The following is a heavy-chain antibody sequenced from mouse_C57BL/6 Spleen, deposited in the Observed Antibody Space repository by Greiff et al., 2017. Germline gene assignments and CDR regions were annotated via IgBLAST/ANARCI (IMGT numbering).Heavy chain of an antibody. CDR1: GYTFTDYE. D-gene: IGHD1-1*01. V-gene: IGHV1-15*01. CDR3: TREGGYYGSSYWFAY. J-gene: IGHJ3*01. Sequence: QVQLQQSGAELVRPGASVTLSCKASGYTFTDYEMHWVKQTPVHGLEWIGAIDPETGGTAYNQKFKGKAILTADKSSSTAYMELRSLTSEDSAVYYCTREGGYYGSSYWFAYWGQGTLVTVSA. CDR2: IDPETGGT.